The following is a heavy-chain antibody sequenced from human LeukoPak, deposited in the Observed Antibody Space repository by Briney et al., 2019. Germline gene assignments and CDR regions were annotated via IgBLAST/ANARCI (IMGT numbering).Heavy chain of an antibody. J-gene: IGHJ4*02. CDR1: GFTFSSYW. Sequence: PGGSLRLSCAASGFTFSSYWMHWVRQAPGKGLVWLSRINSDGYSISYADSVKGRFTISRDNAKNTLYLQMNTLRAEDTATYYCARGIAVAGTDCWGQGTLVTVSS. D-gene: IGHD6-19*01. CDR2: INSDGYSI. V-gene: IGHV3-74*01. CDR3: ARGIAVAGTDC.